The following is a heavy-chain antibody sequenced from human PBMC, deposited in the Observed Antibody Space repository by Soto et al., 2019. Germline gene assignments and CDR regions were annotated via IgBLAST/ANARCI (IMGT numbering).Heavy chain of an antibody. J-gene: IGHJ1*01. Sequence: QFQLVQSGAEVKQPGASLTVSCMASGYTFISYSMHWVRQATGQRRAWVVRINEGNGNTKYSQKFQGRVTITRDTSASIGYMELNSLKSEDTDASFCVSSSTYDAADGNWGQGTLVTVSS. CDR3: VSSSTYDAADGN. V-gene: IGHV1-3*01. D-gene: IGHD2-2*01. CDR2: INEGNGNT. CDR1: GYTFISYS.